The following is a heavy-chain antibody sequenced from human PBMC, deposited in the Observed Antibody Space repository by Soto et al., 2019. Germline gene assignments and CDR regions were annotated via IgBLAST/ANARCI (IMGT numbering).Heavy chain of an antibody. CDR2: IYSGGST. J-gene: IGHJ1*01. Sequence: EVQLVESGGGLIQPGGSLRLSCAASGFTVSSNYMSWVRQAPGKGLEWVSVIYSGGSTYYADSVKGRFTISRDNSKNTLYIQMNSLRAEDTAVYYSARDRVESGYPEYFQHWGQGTLVTVSS. D-gene: IGHD3-22*01. CDR3: ARDRVESGYPEYFQH. CDR1: GFTVSSNY. V-gene: IGHV3-53*01.